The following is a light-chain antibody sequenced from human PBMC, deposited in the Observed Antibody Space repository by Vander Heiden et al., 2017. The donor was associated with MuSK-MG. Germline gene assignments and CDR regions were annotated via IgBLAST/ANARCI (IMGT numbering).Light chain of an antibody. Sequence: DIRMTQSPSSVSASVGDRVTISCRASQGISSWLAWYQQKAGKAPKLLIFAASILQSGVPSRFSGSGSGTEFTLTIKSLQPEDSATYYCQRANSFPTFGGGTKVEIK. CDR1: QGISSW. J-gene: IGKJ4*01. V-gene: IGKV1-12*01. CDR2: AAS. CDR3: QRANSFPT.